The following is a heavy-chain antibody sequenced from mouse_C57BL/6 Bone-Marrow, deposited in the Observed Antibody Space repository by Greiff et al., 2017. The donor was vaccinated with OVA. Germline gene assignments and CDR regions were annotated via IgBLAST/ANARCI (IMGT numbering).Heavy chain of an antibody. J-gene: IGHJ3*01. CDR3: ARDDYYGSSLFAY. D-gene: IGHD1-1*01. V-gene: IGHV5-4*01. CDR1: GFTFSSYA. CDR2: ISDGGRYT. Sequence: EVKLVESGGGLVKPGGSLKLSCAASGFTFSSYAMSWVRQTPEKRLEWVATISDGGRYTYYPDNVKGRFTISRDNAKNNLYLQMSHLKSEDTAMYYCARDDYYGSSLFAYWGQGTLVTVSA.